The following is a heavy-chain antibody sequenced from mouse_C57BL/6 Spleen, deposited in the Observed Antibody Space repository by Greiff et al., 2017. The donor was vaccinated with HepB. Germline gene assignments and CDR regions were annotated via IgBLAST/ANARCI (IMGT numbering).Heavy chain of an antibody. V-gene: IGHV5-4*01. CDR2: ISDGGSYT. CDR1: GFTFSSYA. CDR3: ARSIPGFAY. Sequence: EVHLVESGGGLVKPGGSLKLSCAASGFTFSSYAMSWVRQTPEKRLEWVATISDGGSYTYYPDNVKGRFTISRDNAKNNLYLQMSHLKSEDTAMYYCARSIPGFAYWGQGTLVTVSA. J-gene: IGHJ3*01.